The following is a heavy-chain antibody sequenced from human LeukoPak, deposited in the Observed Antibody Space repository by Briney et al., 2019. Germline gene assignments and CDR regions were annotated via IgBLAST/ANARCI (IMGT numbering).Heavy chain of an antibody. CDR2: IYSDNT. D-gene: IGHD3-22*01. V-gene: IGHV3-53*01. J-gene: IGHJ4*02. Sequence: GGSLRLSCTVSGFTLSSNSMSWVRQAPGKGLEWGSFIYSDNTHYTNSVKGRFTISIDNSKNPLYLQMDSLRAEDTAVYYCARGQLYYESSGFDYWGQGTLVTVSS. CDR3: ARGQLYYESSGFDY. CDR1: GFTLSSNS.